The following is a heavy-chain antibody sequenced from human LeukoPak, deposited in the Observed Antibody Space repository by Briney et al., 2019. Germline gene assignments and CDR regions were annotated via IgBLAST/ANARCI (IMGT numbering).Heavy chain of an antibody. CDR2: MNPNSGNT. V-gene: IGHV1-8*01. J-gene: IGHJ4*02. CDR3: ARGFGLLWFGELLYYFDY. CDR1: GYTFTSYD. D-gene: IGHD3-10*01. Sequence: ASVKVSCKASGYTFTSYDINWVRRATGQGLEWMGWMNPNSGNTGYAQKFQGRVTMTRNTSISTAYMELSSLRSEDTAVYYCARGFGLLWFGELLYYFDYWGQGTLVTVSS.